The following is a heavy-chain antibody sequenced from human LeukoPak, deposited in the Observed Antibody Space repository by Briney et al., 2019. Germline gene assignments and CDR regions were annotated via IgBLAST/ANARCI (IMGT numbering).Heavy chain of an antibody. V-gene: IGHV1-69*04. CDR1: GGTFSSYA. D-gene: IGHD1-26*01. CDR2: IIPILGIA. Sequence: VASVKVSCKASGGTFSSYAISWVRQAPGQGLEWMGRIIPILGIANYAQKFQGRVTITADKSMSTAYMELSSLRSEDTAVYYCAREKEGWELLALAHWFDPWGQGTLVTVSS. CDR3: AREKEGWELLALAHWFDP. J-gene: IGHJ5*02.